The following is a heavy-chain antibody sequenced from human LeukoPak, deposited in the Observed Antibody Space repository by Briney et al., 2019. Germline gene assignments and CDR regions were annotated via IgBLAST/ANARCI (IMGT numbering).Heavy chain of an antibody. J-gene: IGHJ4*02. CDR3: ARDVGSGWYVFDY. CDR2: IIPNSGGT. CDR1: GYTFTTYG. D-gene: IGHD6-19*01. Sequence: ASVKVSCKASGYTFTTYGISWVRQAPGQGLEWMGWIIPNSGGTNYAQKFQGGVTMTRDTSISTAYMEVSRLRSDDTAVYYCARDVGSGWYVFDYWGQGTLVTVSS. V-gene: IGHV1-2*02.